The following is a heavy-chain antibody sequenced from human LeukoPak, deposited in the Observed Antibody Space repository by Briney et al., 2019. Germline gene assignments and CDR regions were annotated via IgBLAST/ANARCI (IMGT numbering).Heavy chain of an antibody. V-gene: IGHV1-46*01. J-gene: IGHJ4*02. D-gene: IGHD4-11*01. CDR2: INPSGGST. Sequence: ASVKVSCKASGGTFSSYAISWVRQAPGQGLEWMGIINPSGGSTSYAQKFQGRVTMTRDTSTSTVYMELSSLRSEDTAVYYCASGDDYSNHFDYWGQGTLVTVSS. CDR3: ASGDDYSNHFDY. CDR1: GGTFSSYA.